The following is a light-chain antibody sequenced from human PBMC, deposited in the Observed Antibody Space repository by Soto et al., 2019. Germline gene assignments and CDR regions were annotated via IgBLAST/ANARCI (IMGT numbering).Light chain of an antibody. CDR1: QSVSSSY. CDR2: DAS. J-gene: IGKJ4*01. CDR3: QQYGSSPLT. Sequence: EIVMKQSPATLSLSPRERATLSCVASQSVSSSYLAWYQQKPGLAPRLLIYDASSRATGIPDRFSGSGSGTDFTLTISRLEPEDFAVYYCQQYGSSPLTFGGGTKVDIK. V-gene: IGKV3D-20*01.